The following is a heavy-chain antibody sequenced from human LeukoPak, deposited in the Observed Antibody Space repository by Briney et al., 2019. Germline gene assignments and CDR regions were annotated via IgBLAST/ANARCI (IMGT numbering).Heavy chain of an antibody. J-gene: IGHJ4*02. CDR2: INPNSGDP. CDR1: GYSFTGYY. V-gene: IGHV1-2*02. Sequence: ASVKVSCKTSGYSFTGYYLHWVRQAPGQGLEWMGWINPNSGDPKYAQNFEDRVTMTRDTSATTAYTELSRLRSDDTAIYYCARDLGYCSNGVCYNPSFDYWGQGSLVTVSS. D-gene: IGHD2-8*01. CDR3: ARDLGYCSNGVCYNPSFDY.